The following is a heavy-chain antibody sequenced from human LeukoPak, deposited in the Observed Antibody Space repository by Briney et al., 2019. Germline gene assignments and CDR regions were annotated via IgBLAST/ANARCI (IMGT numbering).Heavy chain of an antibody. D-gene: IGHD1/OR15-1a*01. CDR2: ISHRGST. CDR3: ARGSKWNTNWFDA. Sequence: PSETLSLTCTVSGGSISSYYWSWIRQPPGKGLEWIGYISHRGSTNYNPSLNSRVTISLDTSKNQFSLKLSSVTAADTPVYKCARGSKWNTNWFDAWGQGTLVTVSS. CDR1: GGSISSYY. J-gene: IGHJ5*02. V-gene: IGHV4-59*01.